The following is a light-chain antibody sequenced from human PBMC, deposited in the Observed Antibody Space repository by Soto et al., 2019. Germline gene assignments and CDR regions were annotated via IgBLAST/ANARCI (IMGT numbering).Light chain of an antibody. CDR3: SSYTTSSTLV. J-gene: IGLJ3*02. CDR2: EVS. V-gene: IGLV2-14*01. Sequence: QSALTQPASVSGSPGQSITISCTGTSSDVGGSNHVSWYQHHPGKAPKLIIYEVSYRPSGISYRFTGSKSGNTASLTISGLQAEDEADYYCSSYTTSSTLVFGGGTKLTVL. CDR1: SSDVGGSNH.